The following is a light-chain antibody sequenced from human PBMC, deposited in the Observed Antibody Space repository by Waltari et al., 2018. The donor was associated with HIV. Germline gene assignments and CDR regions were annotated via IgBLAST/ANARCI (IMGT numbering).Light chain of an antibody. CDR2: ASA. CDR1: QTITIN. J-gene: IGKJ1*01. CDR3: QQSDSTPLT. V-gene: IGKV1-39*01. Sequence: DIQMTQSPSSLSASVGDRVTITCWPSQTITINLNWYQQKPGRAPKSQISASATLQSWVPSMFSVSGSGTLFTLTISSLQPEDFATYFCQQSDSTPLTFGQGTKVEMK.